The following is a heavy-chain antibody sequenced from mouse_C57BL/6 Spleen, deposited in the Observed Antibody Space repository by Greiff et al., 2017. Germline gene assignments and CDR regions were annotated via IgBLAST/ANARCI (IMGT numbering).Heavy chain of an antibody. CDR2: ISSGSSTI. V-gene: IGHV5-17*01. CDR1: GFTFSDYG. CDR3: ARGPIGSNYFDY. D-gene: IGHD2-14*01. Sequence: DVQLQESGGGLVKPGGSLKLSCAASGFTFSDYGMHWVRQAPEKGLEWVAYISSGSSTIYYADTVKGRFTISRDNAKNTLFLQMTSLRSEDTAMYYCARGPIGSNYFDYWGQGTTLTVSS. J-gene: IGHJ2*01.